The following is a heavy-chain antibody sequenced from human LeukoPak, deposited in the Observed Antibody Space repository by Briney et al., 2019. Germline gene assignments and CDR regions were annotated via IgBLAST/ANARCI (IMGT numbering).Heavy chain of an antibody. CDR1: GASMRSEAHY. Sequence: SETLSLTCNVSGASMRSEAHYWSWLRQHPGKGPEWIAYIYYTAGAYYNPSLESRVSISLDASENQFSLKLSSVTAADTAVYYCARGRRELKYAPDYWGQGTLVTVSS. V-gene: IGHV4-31*03. J-gene: IGHJ4*02. CDR3: ARGRRELKYAPDY. CDR2: IYYTAGA. D-gene: IGHD2-2*01.